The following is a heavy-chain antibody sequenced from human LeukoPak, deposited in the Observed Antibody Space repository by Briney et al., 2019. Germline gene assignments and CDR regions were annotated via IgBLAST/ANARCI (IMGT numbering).Heavy chain of an antibody. V-gene: IGHV4-59*01. CDR3: ARSDYSNSYFDY. Sequence: SRTLSLTCAVYGGSFSAYYWSWIRQPPGKGLEWIGYIYYSGSTNYNPSLKSRVTISVDTSKIQFSLKLSSVTAADTAVYYCARSDYSNSYFDYWGQGTRVTVSS. D-gene: IGHD4-11*01. J-gene: IGHJ4*02. CDR1: GGSFSAYY. CDR2: IYYSGST.